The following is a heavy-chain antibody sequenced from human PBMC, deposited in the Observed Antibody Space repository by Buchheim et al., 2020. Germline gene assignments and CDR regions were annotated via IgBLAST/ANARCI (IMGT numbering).Heavy chain of an antibody. Sequence: QVQLQESGPGLVKPSQTLSLTCTVSGGSISSGDYYWSWVRQPPGKGLEWIGYIYYSGSTYYNPSLKSRVTISVDTSKNQFSLKLSSVTAADTAVYYCARDRWEGVWSGYYNYFDYWGQGTL. J-gene: IGHJ4*02. CDR1: GGSISSGDYY. CDR3: ARDRWEGVWSGYYNYFDY. V-gene: IGHV4-30-4*01. D-gene: IGHD3-3*01. CDR2: IYYSGST.